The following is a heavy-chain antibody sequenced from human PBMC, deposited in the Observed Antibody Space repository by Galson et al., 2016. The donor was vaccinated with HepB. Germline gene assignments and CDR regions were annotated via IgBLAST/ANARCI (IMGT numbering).Heavy chain of an antibody. J-gene: IGHJ3*02. CDR3: ATMFYYYNTGFDRVDAFDI. Sequence: SLRLSCAASGFTFSNHGMVWVRQAPGKGLEWVADIKQDGSEKYYVDSVEGRFTVSRDNAKNSLYLQMNSLSAEDTAVYYCATMFYYYNTGFDRVDAFDIWGQGTMVTVSS. CDR2: IKQDGSEK. CDR1: GFTFSNHG. D-gene: IGHD3-22*01. V-gene: IGHV3-7*01.